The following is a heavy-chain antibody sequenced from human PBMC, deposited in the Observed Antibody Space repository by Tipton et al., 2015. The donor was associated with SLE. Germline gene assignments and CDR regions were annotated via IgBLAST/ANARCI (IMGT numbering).Heavy chain of an antibody. CDR3: ARHKDFLEWLSSANWFDP. Sequence: TLSLTCAVYGGSFSGYYWSWIRQPPGKGLEWIGEINHSGSTYYNPSLKSRVTISVDTSKNQFSLKLSSVTAADTAVYYCARHKDFLEWLSSANWFDPWGQGTLVTVSS. V-gene: IGHV4-34*01. CDR1: GGSFSGYY. D-gene: IGHD3-3*01. CDR2: INHSGST. J-gene: IGHJ5*02.